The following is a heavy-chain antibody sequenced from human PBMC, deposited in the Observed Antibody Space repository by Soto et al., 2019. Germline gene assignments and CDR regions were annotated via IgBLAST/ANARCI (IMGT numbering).Heavy chain of an antibody. J-gene: IGHJ4*02. D-gene: IGHD3-10*01. V-gene: IGHV3-21*01. CDR1: GFTFSNYY. Sequence: EVQLVESGGGLVKPGESLRLSCVASGFTFSNYYMNWVRQAPGKGLEWVSSISSGSSYIYYADSVKGRFTISRDNAKNSLYLQMNSRRADDTAVYYCATTSSGSGAYWGQGTLVTVSS. CDR3: ATTSSGSGAY. CDR2: ISSGSSYI.